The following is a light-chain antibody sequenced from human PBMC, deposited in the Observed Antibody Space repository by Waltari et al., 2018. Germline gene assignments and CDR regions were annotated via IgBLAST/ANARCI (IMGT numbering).Light chain of an antibody. CDR2: WAS. CDR3: QQYYSTPLT. V-gene: IGKV4-1*01. J-gene: IGKJ4*01. Sequence: DIVMTQSPDSLAVSLGEGATINCQSSQSVLYSSNNKNYLAWYQQKPGQPPKLLIYWASTRESGVPDRFSGSGSGTDFTLTISSLQAEDVAVYYCQQYYSTPLTFGGGTKVEIK. CDR1: QSVLYSSNNKNY.